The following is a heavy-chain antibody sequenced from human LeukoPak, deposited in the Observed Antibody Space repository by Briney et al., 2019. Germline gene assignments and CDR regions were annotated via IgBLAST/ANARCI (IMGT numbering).Heavy chain of an antibody. CDR2: IYASGST. D-gene: IGHD3-22*01. Sequence: SETLSLTCTVSGGSISSDSWNWIRQSAGKGLEWIGRIYASGSTNYNPSLKSRVTMSIDTSKNQFSLQLTSVTAADTAVYYCARGTYFSDTYYFDYWGQGTLVTVSS. V-gene: IGHV4-4*07. CDR1: GGSISSDS. CDR3: ARGTYFSDTYYFDY. J-gene: IGHJ4*02.